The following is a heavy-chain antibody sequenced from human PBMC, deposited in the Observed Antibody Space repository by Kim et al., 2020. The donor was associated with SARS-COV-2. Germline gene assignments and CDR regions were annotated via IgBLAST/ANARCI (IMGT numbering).Heavy chain of an antibody. CDR1: GGSFSGYY. CDR2: INHSGST. V-gene: IGHV4-34*01. Sequence: SETLSLTCAVYGGSFSGYYWSWIRQPPGKGLEWIGEINHSGSTNYNPSLKSRVTISIDTSKNQFSLKLSSVTAADTAVYYCARGIWFDPWGQGTLGTVSS. CDR3: ARGIWFDP. J-gene: IGHJ5*02.